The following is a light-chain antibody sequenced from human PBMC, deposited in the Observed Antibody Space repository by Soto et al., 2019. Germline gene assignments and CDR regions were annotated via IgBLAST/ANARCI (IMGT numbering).Light chain of an antibody. CDR1: QSISSY. J-gene: IGKJ2*01. CDR3: QQSYSTPRT. Sequence: DIQMTQSPSSLSASVGDRVTITCRASQSISSYLNWYQQKPGKAPKLLIYAASSLHSGVPSRFSGSGSGTDFTLTISTLQPEDFATCYCQQSYSTPRTFGQGTKLEIK. CDR2: AAS. V-gene: IGKV1-39*01.